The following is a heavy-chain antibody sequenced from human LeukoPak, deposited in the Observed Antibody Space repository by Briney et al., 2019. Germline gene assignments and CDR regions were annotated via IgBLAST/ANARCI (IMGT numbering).Heavy chain of an antibody. Sequence: GGSLRLSCAASGFTFSNAWMSWVRQAPGKGLEWVGRIKSKTDGGTIDYAAPVKGRFTISRDDSKNTLYLQMNSLKTEDTAEYYCTTLCGGDCYSGAFDIWGQGTMVTVSS. D-gene: IGHD2-21*02. CDR2: IKSKTDGGTI. CDR3: TTLCGGDCYSGAFDI. J-gene: IGHJ3*02. V-gene: IGHV3-15*01. CDR1: GFTFSNAW.